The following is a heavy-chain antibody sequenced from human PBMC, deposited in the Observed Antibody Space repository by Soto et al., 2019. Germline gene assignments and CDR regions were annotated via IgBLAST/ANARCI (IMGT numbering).Heavy chain of an antibody. CDR3: ARGEPDIVVVPAADYYYGMDV. D-gene: IGHD2-2*01. J-gene: IGHJ6*02. V-gene: IGHV1-69*13. Sequence: ASVKVSCKASGGTFSSYAISWVRQAPGQGLEWMGGIIPIFGTANYAQKFQGRVTITADESTSTAYMELSSLRSEDTAVYYCARGEPDIVVVPAADYYYGMDVWGQGTTVTVSS. CDR2: IIPIFGTA. CDR1: GGTFSSYA.